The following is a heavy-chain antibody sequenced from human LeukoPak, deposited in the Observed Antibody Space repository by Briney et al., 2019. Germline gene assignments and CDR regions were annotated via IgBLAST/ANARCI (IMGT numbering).Heavy chain of an antibody. J-gene: IGHJ4*02. Sequence: GALRLSCAASGFTFGSYAMHWVRQAPGKGLEYVSAISSNGGSTYYANSVKGRFTISRDNSKNTLYLQMGSLRAEDMAVYYCARGDVVTAIPKFDYWGQGTLVTVSS. CDR3: ARGDVVTAIPKFDY. CDR1: GFTFGSYA. D-gene: IGHD2-21*02. V-gene: IGHV3-64*01. CDR2: ISSNGGST.